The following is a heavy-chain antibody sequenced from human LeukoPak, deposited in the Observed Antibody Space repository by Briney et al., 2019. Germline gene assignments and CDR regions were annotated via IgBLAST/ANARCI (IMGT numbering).Heavy chain of an antibody. CDR2: IIPIFGTP. CDR3: ARGGGGYDFWSGSGYYYYYYMDV. J-gene: IGHJ6*03. CDR1: GGTFSNYT. D-gene: IGHD3-3*01. Sequence: GASVKVSCKASGGTFSNYTITWVRQAPGQGLEWMGGIIPIFGTPNYVQKFQGRVTITTDESTSTAYMELSGLRSEDTAVYYCARGGGGYDFWSGSGYYYYYYMDVWGKGTTVTVSS. V-gene: IGHV1-69*05.